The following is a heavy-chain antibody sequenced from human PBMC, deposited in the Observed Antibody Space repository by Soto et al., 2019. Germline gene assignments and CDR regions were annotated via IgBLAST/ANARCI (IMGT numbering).Heavy chain of an antibody. CDR3: ARDRGDGGNSY. Sequence: QVQLVQSGAEVKKPGSSVKVSCKASGGTFSSYTISWVRQAPGQGLEWMGRIIPILGIANYAQKFQGRVTITADISTSTAYMELSSLRSEDTAVYYCARDRGDGGNSYWGQGTLVTVSS. V-gene: IGHV1-69*08. CDR2: IIPILGIA. D-gene: IGHD2-21*02. J-gene: IGHJ4*02. CDR1: GGTFSSYT.